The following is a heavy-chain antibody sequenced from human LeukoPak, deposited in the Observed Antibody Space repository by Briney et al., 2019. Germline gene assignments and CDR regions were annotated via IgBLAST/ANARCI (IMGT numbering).Heavy chain of an antibody. CDR2: VYYSGST. V-gene: IGHV4-59*01. CDR1: GGSISTYY. D-gene: IGHD3-16*01. CDR3: ARGGASAAFDI. J-gene: IGHJ3*02. Sequence: SETLSLTCTVSGGSISTYYWSWIRQPPGKGLEYIGYVYYSGSTNYNPSLKSRVTISVDTSKNQFSLKLNSVTAADTAVYYCARGGASAAFDIWGLGTMVTVSS.